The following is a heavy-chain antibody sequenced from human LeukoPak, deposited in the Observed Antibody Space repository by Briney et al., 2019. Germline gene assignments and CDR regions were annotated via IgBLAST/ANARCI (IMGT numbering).Heavy chain of an antibody. Sequence: ASVKVSCKASGYTFTSYGISWVRQAPGQGLEWMGWISAYNGNTNYAQKLQGRVTMTTDTSTSTAYMELRSLRSDDTAVYYCARDFVPVAETHYYYYYYMDVWGKGTTVTISS. CDR3: ARDFVPVAETHYYYYYYMDV. CDR1: GYTFTSYG. J-gene: IGHJ6*03. V-gene: IGHV1-18*01. CDR2: ISAYNGNT. D-gene: IGHD6-19*01.